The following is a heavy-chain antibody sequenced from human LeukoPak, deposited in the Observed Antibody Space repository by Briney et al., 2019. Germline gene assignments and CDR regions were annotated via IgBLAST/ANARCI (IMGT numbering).Heavy chain of an antibody. V-gene: IGHV4-34*01. CDR3: ARPGYPYYYYYYMDV. CDR1: GGSISSYY. CDR2: INHSGST. Sequence: PSETLSLTCTVSGGSISSYYWSWIRQPAGKGLEWIGEINHSGSTNYNPSLKSRVTISVDTSKNQFSLKLSSVTAADTAVYYCARPGYPYYYYYYMDVWGKGTTVTISS. D-gene: IGHD1-1*01. J-gene: IGHJ6*03.